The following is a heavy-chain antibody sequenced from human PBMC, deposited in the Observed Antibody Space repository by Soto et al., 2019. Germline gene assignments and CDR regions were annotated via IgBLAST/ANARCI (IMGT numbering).Heavy chain of an antibody. V-gene: IGHV4-31*03. CDR1: GGSISSGGYY. CDR2: IYYSGST. J-gene: IGHJ4*02. CDR3: ARVANTAMDGVFDY. D-gene: IGHD5-18*01. Sequence: PSETLSLTCTVSGGSISSGGYYWSWIRQHPGKGLEWIGYIYYSGSTYYNPSLKSRVTISVDTSKNQFPLKLSSVTAADTAVYYCARVANTAMDGVFDYWGQGTLVTVSS.